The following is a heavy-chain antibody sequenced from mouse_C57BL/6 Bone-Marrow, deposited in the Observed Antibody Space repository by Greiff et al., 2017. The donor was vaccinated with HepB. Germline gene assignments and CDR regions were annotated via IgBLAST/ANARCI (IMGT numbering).Heavy chain of an antibody. D-gene: IGHD1-1*01. V-gene: IGHV7-3*01. CDR2: IRNKANGYTT. J-gene: IGHJ1*03. CDR1: GFTFTDYY. Sequence: EVMLVESGGGLVQPGGSLSLSCAASGFTFTDYYMSWVRQPPGKALEWLGFIRNKANGYTTEYSASVKGRFTISRDNSQSILYLQMNALRAEDSATYYCARSPLITTVVAWYFDVWGTGTTVTVSS. CDR3: ARSPLITTVVAWYFDV.